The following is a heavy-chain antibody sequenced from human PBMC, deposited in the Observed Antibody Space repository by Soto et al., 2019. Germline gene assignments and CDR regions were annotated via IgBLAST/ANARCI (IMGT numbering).Heavy chain of an antibody. CDR1: GYTFTNYD. CDR2: ISAYNGDT. Sequence: QVQLVQSGAEVKKPGASVKVSCKASGYTFTNYDINWVRQAPGQGLEWMGWISAYNGDTNYAQKLQGRVTMTTDTTTVTAYMELRSLRSDDTAVYYCARSGLPDPVVVVGHTPFDPWGQGTLVTVSS. V-gene: IGHV1-18*01. D-gene: IGHD2-15*01. CDR3: ARSGLPDPVVVVGHTPFDP. J-gene: IGHJ5*02.